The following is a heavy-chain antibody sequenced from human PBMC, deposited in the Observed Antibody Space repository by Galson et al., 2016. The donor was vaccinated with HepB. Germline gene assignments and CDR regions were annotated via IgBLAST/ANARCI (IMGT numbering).Heavy chain of an antibody. V-gene: IGHV5-51*04. CDR3: ARVSPRRQDGSGLSYHALGP. CDR2: TNPYDSDNRNSDT. D-gene: IGHD2-15*01. CDR1: GYSFTSHW. Sequence: QSGAEVKKTGESLKISCKGSGYSFTSHWIAWVRQKPGKGLEWMGITNPYDSDNRNSDTRYSPSFQGQVTISADKPISTAYLQWSSLKASDPAMYYCARVSPRRQDGSGLSYHALGPWGQETQVTVSS. J-gene: IGHJ5*02.